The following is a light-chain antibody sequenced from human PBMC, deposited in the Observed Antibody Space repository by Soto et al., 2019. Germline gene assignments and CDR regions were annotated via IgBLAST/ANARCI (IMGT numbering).Light chain of an antibody. J-gene: IGKJ1*01. CDR1: QGFTVY. Sequence: AIRMTQSPSSFSASTGDRVTATCRASQGFTVYLGCSQQKPGRAPKLLIFGASTLQSGVPSRFSGSGSGTDFTLTISSLQPEDFATYFCQKLNAYPPWTFGQGTKVDIK. V-gene: IGKV1-8*01. CDR2: GAS. CDR3: QKLNAYPPWT.